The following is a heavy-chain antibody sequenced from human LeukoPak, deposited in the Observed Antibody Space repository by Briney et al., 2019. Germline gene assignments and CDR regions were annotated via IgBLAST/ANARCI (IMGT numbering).Heavy chain of an antibody. CDR2: ITGSSSYL. D-gene: IGHD2-2*02. CDR1: GFTFSSYS. CDR3: ARARVYCSSTICYSYYEYMEV. V-gene: IGHV3-21*01. J-gene: IGHJ6*03. Sequence: GGSLRLSCAASGFTFSSYSMNWVRQAPGKGLEWVSSITGSSSYLYYADSVKGRFTISRYNAKNSLYLQMNSLRAEDTAVYYCARARVYCSSTICYSYYEYMEVWGKGTTATVSS.